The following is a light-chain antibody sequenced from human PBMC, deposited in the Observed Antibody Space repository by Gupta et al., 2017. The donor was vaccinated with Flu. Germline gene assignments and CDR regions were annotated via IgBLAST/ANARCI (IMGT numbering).Light chain of an antibody. Sequence: EIVLTQSPATLSLSPGERATLSCRASQSVNNYLAWYQQRPGQAPRLLIYDASNRATGIPARFSGSGSGTDLTLTISSREQEDFAVYYCQQHSNWPPITFGQGTRLDIK. CDR1: QSVNNY. J-gene: IGKJ5*01. CDR2: DAS. V-gene: IGKV3-11*01. CDR3: QQHSNWPPIT.